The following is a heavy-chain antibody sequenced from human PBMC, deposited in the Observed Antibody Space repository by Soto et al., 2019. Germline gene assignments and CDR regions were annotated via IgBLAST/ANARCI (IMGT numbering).Heavy chain of an antibody. V-gene: IGHV4-31*03. CDR3: ARGGRRSPGMDV. CDR2: IYYSGST. Sequence: PSETLSLTCTVSGGSISSGGYYWSWIRQHPGKGLEWIGYIYYSGSTYYNPSLKSRVTISVDTSKNQFSLKLRSVTAADTAVYYCARGGRRSPGMDVWGQGTTVTVSS. J-gene: IGHJ6*02. CDR1: GGSISSGGYY.